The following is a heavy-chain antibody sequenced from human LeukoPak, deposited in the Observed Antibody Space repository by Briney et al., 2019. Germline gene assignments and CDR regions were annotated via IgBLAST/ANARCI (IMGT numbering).Heavy chain of an antibody. D-gene: IGHD5-18*01. CDR2: ISAYNGNT. CDR1: GYTFTSYG. CDR3: ARGGIQLWSYYFDY. V-gene: IGHV1-18*01. J-gene: IGHJ4*02. Sequence: ASVKVSCKASGYTFTSYGISWVRQAPGQGLEWMGWISAYNGNTNYAQKFQGRVTITTDESTSTAYMELSSLRSEDTAVYYCARGGIQLWSYYFDYWGQGTLVTVSS.